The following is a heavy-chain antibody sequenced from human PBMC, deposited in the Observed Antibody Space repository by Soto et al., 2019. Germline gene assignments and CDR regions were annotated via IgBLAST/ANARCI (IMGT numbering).Heavy chain of an antibody. CDR1: GYTFTSYD. Sequence: QVQLVQSGAEVKKPGASVKVSCKASGYTFTSYDINWVRQATGQGLEWMGWMNPNSGNTGYAQKFQGTVTMTRKTSLSRAYLQLSSLRFEDTAVYYCASERIAALPCNWFAPWGQGTLVSVSS. D-gene: IGHD1-1*01. CDR2: MNPNSGNT. V-gene: IGHV1-8*01. CDR3: ASERIAALPCNWFAP. J-gene: IGHJ5*02.